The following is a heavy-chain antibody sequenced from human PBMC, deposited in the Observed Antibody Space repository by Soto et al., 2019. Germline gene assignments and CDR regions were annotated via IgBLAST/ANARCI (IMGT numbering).Heavy chain of an antibody. CDR2: IRSKPNNYAT. J-gene: IGHJ6*02. Sequence: EVQLVESGGGLVQPGGSLRLSCAASGFSFSVSAMHWVRQASGKGLEWVGRIRSKPNNYATEYAASVKGRFTISRDDSKHTAYLQMNNLKTEDTAVYYCTRHLVDVWGQGTTVTVS. CDR3: TRHLVDV. V-gene: IGHV3-73*02. CDR1: GFSFSVSA.